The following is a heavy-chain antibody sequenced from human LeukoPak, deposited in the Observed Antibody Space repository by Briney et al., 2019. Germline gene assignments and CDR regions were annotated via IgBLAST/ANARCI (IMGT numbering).Heavy chain of an antibody. CDR2: ISYDGNNY. D-gene: IGHD4-17*01. CDR3: AGRDYSGAFDI. J-gene: IGHJ3*02. Sequence: GGSLRLSCAASGVTFSSYGMHWVRQAPGKGLEWVAVISYDGNNYYYAASVKGRFTISRDNSKSTLYLQMNSLRADDTALYYCAGRDYSGAFDIWGQGTMVTVSS. CDR1: GVTFSSYG. V-gene: IGHV3-30*03.